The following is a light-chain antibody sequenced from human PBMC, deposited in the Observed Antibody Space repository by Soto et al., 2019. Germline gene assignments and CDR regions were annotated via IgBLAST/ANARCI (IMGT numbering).Light chain of an antibody. CDR2: KAS. CDR1: QNIGSY. V-gene: IGKV1-5*03. Sequence: DIQMTQSPSSLSASVGDRVTITCRASQNIGSYLIWYQQKPGKAPKLLIYKASTLKSGVPSRFSGSGSGTEFTLTISSLQPDDFATYYCQHYNSYSEAFGQGTKVDIK. CDR3: QHYNSYSEA. J-gene: IGKJ1*01.